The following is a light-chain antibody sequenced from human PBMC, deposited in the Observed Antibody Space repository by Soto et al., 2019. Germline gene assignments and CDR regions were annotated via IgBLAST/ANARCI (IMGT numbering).Light chain of an antibody. V-gene: IGKV1-12*01. CDR3: QQANNFPRT. CDR1: QGIKTW. J-gene: IGKJ4*01. Sequence: DIQMTQSPSSVSASVGDRVTITCRASQGIKTWLAWYQQKPGKAPKLLIYGASNLQSGVPSRFSCSASGTDFTLTINNLQPEDFATYYCQQANNFPRTFGGGTKVEIK. CDR2: GAS.